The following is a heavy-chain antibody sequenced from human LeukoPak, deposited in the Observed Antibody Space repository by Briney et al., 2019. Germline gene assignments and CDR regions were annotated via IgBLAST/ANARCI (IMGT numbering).Heavy chain of an antibody. J-gene: IGHJ4*02. CDR1: GYTFTSYG. CDR2: ISAYNGNT. D-gene: IGHD3-22*01. V-gene: IGHV1-18*01. CDR3: ARDSPYDSRPLHGY. Sequence: ASVKVSCKASGYTFTSYGISWVRQAPGQGLEWMGWISAYNGNTNYAQKLQGRVTMTTDTSTSTAYMEPRSLRSDDTAVYYCARDSPYDSRPLHGYWGQGTLVTVSS.